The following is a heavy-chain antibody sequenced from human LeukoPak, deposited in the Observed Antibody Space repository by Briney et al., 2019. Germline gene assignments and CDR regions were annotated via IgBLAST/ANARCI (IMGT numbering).Heavy chain of an antibody. CDR1: GFTFSSYG. J-gene: IGHJ4*02. CDR2: IWYDGSNK. V-gene: IGHV3-33*01. CDR3: ARSQKGYFDY. Sequence: GGSLRLSCAASGFTFSSYGMHWVRQAPGKGLGWVAVIWYDGSNKYYADSVKGRFTISRDNSKNTLYLQMNSLRAEDTAVYYCARSQKGYFDYWGQGTLVTVSS.